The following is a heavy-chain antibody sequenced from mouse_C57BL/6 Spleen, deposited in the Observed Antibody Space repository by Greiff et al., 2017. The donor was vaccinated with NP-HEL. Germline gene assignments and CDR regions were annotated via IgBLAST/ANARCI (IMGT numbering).Heavy chain of an antibody. V-gene: IGHV3-6*01. CDR1: GYSITSGYY. D-gene: IGHD1-1*01. CDR2: ISYDGSN. Sequence: ESGPGLVKPSQSLSLTCSVTGYSITSGYYWNWIRQFPGNKLEWMGYISYDGSNNYNPSLKNRISITRDTSKNQFFLKLNSVTTEDTATYYCARGEDYYGSRGYFDVWGTGTTVTVSS. J-gene: IGHJ1*03. CDR3: ARGEDYYGSRGYFDV.